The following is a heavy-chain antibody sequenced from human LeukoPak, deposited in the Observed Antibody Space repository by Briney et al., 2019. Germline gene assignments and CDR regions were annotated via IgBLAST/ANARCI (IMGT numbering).Heavy chain of an antibody. CDR1: GFTFSDYY. CDR3: ARSSGYLLPFDY. Sequence: GGSLRLSCAASGFTFSDYYMSWIRQAPGKGLEWVSYISSSSSYTNYADSVKGRFTISRDNAKNSLYLQMNSLRAEDTAVYYCARSSGYLLPFDYWGQGTLVTVSS. V-gene: IGHV3-11*03. D-gene: IGHD3-3*01. CDR2: ISSSSSYT. J-gene: IGHJ4*02.